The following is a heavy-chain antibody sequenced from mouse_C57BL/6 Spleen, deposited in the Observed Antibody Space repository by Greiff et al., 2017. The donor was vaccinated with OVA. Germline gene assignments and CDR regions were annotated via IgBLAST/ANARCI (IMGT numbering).Heavy chain of an antibody. D-gene: IGHD1-1*01. CDR3: ARAGDYCGSSRGYFDV. CDR1: GYTFTNYW. V-gene: IGHV1-63*01. CDR2: IYPGGGYT. Sequence: QVQLQQSGAELVRPGTSVKMSCKASGYTFTNYWIGWAKQRPGHGLEWIGDIYPGGGYTNYNEKFKGKATLTADKSSSTAYMQFSSLTSEDSAIYYCARAGDYCGSSRGYFDVWGTGTTVTGSS. J-gene: IGHJ1*03.